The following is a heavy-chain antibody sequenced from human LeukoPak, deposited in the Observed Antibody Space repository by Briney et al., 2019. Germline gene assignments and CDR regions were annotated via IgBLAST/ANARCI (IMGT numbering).Heavy chain of an antibody. J-gene: IGHJ4*02. CDR3: ARAISYGDYPFDY. V-gene: IGHV1-3*01. CDR1: GYTFTSYA. Sequence: EASVKVSCKASGYTFTSYAMHWVRQAPGQRLEWMGWINAGNGNTKYSQKFQGRVTITRDTSASTAYMELSSLRFEDTAVYYCARAISYGDYPFDYWGQGTLVTVSS. D-gene: IGHD4-17*01. CDR2: INAGNGNT.